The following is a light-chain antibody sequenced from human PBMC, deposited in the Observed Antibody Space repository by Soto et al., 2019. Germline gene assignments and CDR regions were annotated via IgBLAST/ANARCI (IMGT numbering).Light chain of an antibody. CDR2: GAS. J-gene: IGKJ2*01. CDR1: QSVSSSF. CDR3: QQYGRSPYT. Sequence: EIVLTQSPGTLSLSPGERATLSCRASQSVSSSFLAWYQQKPGQAPRLLIYGASSRATGIPDRFSGSGSGTDFTLTISRQEPEDFAVYYCQQYGRSPYTFGQGTKLEI. V-gene: IGKV3-20*01.